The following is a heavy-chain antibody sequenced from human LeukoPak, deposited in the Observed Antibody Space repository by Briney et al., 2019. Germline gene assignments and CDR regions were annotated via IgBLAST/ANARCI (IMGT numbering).Heavy chain of an antibody. CDR1: GGSISSSSYY. CDR3: AREHSENGNRFDY. D-gene: IGHD1-14*01. CDR2: IYYSGST. J-gene: IGHJ4*02. V-gene: IGHV4-39*07. Sequence: PSETLSLTCTVSGGSISSSSYYWGWIRQPPGKGLEWIGSIYYSGSTYYNPSLKSRVTISVDTSKNQFSLKLSSVTAADTAVYYCAREHSENGNRFDYWGQGTLVSVSS.